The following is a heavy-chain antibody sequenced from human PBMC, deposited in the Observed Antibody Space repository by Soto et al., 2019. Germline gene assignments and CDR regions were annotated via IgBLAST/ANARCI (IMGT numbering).Heavy chain of an antibody. Sequence: QVQLVESGGGVVQPGRSLRLSCAASGFTFSSYGMHWVRQAPGKGLEWVAVIWYDGSNKYYADSVKGRFTISRDNSKNTLYLQMTSLRAEDTAVYYCAREGAYYDSSGYLRYWGQGTLVTVSS. CDR3: AREGAYYDSSGYLRY. V-gene: IGHV3-33*01. J-gene: IGHJ4*02. CDR1: GFTFSSYG. D-gene: IGHD3-22*01. CDR2: IWYDGSNK.